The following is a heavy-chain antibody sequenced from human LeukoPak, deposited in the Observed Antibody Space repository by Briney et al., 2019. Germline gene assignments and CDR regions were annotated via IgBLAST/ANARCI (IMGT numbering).Heavy chain of an antibody. CDR2: ISSSGSTI. J-gene: IGHJ4*02. CDR3: ARLGDGYNRAYFDY. V-gene: IGHV3-48*03. CDR1: GFTFSSYE. D-gene: IGHD5-24*01. Sequence: GGSLRLSCAASGFTFSSYEMNWVRQAPGKGLERVSYISSSGSTIYYADSVKGRFTISRDNAKNSLYLQMNSLRAEDTAVYYCARLGDGYNRAYFDYWGQGTLVTVSS.